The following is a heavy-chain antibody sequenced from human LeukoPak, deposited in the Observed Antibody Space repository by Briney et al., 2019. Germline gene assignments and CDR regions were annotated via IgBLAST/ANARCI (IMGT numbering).Heavy chain of an antibody. CDR3: ANRPSTVTTFRAFDI. J-gene: IGHJ3*02. CDR1: GFTFSSYG. Sequence: HSGGSLRLSCAASGFTFSSYGMSWVRQAPGKGLEWASAISGSGGSTYYADSVKGRFTISRDNSKNTLYLQMNSLRAEDTAVYYCANRPSTVTTFRAFDIWGQGTTVTVSS. CDR2: ISGSGGST. V-gene: IGHV3-23*01. D-gene: IGHD4-11*01.